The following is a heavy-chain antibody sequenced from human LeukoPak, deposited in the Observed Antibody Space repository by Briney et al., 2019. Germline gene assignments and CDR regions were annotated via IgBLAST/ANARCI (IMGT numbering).Heavy chain of an antibody. Sequence: GGSLTLSCPASGFTFSSYWMTWVRQPPGRGLEWLANIKEEGSEKYYVDSVKGRFTISRDNAKNSLYRQMNSVRAEETAFYYCARGRGMGYWGEGTLVTVSS. CDR1: GFTFSSYW. V-gene: IGHV3-7*01. J-gene: IGHJ4*02. CDR3: ARGRGMGY. CDR2: IKEEGSEK. D-gene: IGHD3-16*01.